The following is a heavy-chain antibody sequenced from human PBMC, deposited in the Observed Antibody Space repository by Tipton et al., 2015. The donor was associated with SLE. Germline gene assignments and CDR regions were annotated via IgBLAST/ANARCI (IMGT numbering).Heavy chain of an antibody. CDR1: GYSFNTYG. V-gene: IGHV1-2*02. D-gene: IGHD4-23*01. Sequence: QVQLVQSGAEVKRPGASVKVSCKASGYSFNTYGITWVRQAPGQGLEWMGWISANSGGTNYAQKFQGRVTMTRDTSISTAYMELSRLRSDDTAVYYCARGVVTLSWGQGTLVTVSS. CDR2: ISANSGGT. CDR3: ARGVVTLS. J-gene: IGHJ5*02.